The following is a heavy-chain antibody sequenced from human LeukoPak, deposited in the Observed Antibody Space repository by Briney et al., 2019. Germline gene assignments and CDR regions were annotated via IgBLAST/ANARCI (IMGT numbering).Heavy chain of an antibody. V-gene: IGHV1-2*02. Sequence: ASVKVSCKASGYTFTGYYMHWVRQAPGQGLEWMGWINPNSGGTNYAQKFQGRVTMTRDTSISTAYMELSRLGSDDTAVYYCARDIGEDCSSTSCYPWGQGTLVTVSS. CDR1: GYTFTGYY. D-gene: IGHD2-2*01. CDR2: INPNSGGT. J-gene: IGHJ5*02. CDR3: ARDIGEDCSSTSCYP.